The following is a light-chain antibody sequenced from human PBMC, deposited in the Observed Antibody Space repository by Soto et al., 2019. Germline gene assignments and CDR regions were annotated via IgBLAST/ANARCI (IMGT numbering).Light chain of an antibody. J-gene: IGLJ1*01. CDR1: PSNVGGYNL. CDR3: CSYAGNGYV. CDR2: EGT. Sequence: QSVLTQPASVSGSPGQSITISCTGTPSNVGGYNLVSWYQQHPGRAPELIIYEGTQRLSGVSARFSGSKSGNTASLTISGLQADDEADYYCCSYAGNGYVFGTGTKLTVL. V-gene: IGLV2-23*01.